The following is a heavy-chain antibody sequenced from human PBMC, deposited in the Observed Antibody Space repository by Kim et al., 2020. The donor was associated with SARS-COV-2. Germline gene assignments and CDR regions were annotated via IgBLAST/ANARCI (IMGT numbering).Heavy chain of an antibody. CDR2: IIPIFGTA. V-gene: IGHV1-69*13. J-gene: IGHJ5*02. D-gene: IGHD3-22*01. CDR3: ARVPPYYDSSGYYGWFDP. Sequence: SVKVSCKASGGTFSSYAISWVRQAPGQGLEWRGGIIPIFGTANYAQKFQGRVTITADESTSTAYMELSSLRSEDTAVYYCARVPPYYDSSGYYGWFDPWGQGTLVTVSS. CDR1: GGTFSSYA.